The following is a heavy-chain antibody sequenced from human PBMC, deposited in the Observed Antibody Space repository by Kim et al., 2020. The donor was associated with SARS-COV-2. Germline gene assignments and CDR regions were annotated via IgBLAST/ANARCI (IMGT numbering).Heavy chain of an antibody. J-gene: IGHJ4*02. V-gene: IGHV1-69*04. CDR1: GGTFSSYA. Sequence: SVKVSCKASGGTFSSYAISWVRQAPGHGLEWMGRIIPILGIANYAQKFQGRVTITADKSTSTAYMELSSLRSEDTAVYYCARIYCSSTSCYTPFDYWGQGTLVTVSS. CDR3: ARIYCSSTSCYTPFDY. CDR2: IIPILGIA. D-gene: IGHD2-2*02.